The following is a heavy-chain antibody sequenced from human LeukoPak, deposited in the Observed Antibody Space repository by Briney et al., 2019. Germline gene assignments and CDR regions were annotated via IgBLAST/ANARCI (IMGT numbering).Heavy chain of an antibody. V-gene: IGHV4-38-2*01. CDR2: IYHSGTT. CDR3: AKGGGGSSSWLNWFDP. CDR1: GYSISSGYY. J-gene: IGHJ5*02. Sequence: PSETLSLTCAASGYSISSGYYWDWIRQPPGKGLEWIGSIYHSGTTYYNPSLKSRVTISVDTSKNQFSLKLTSVTDADTAMYYCAKGGGGSSSWLNWFDPWGQGTLVTVSS. D-gene: IGHD6-13*01.